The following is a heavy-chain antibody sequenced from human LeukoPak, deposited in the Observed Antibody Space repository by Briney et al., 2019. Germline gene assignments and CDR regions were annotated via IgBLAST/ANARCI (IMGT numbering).Heavy chain of an antibody. D-gene: IGHD3-22*01. Sequence: PGGSLRLSCAVYGGSSSGYYWSWIRQPPGKGLEWIGEINHSGSTNYNPSLKSRVTISVDTSKNQFSLKLSSVTAADTAVYYCARRFPRVNPEYYYDSSGYYLDYWGQGTLVTVSS. CDR2: INHSGST. J-gene: IGHJ4*02. V-gene: IGHV4-34*01. CDR1: GGSSSGYY. CDR3: ARRFPRVNPEYYYDSSGYYLDY.